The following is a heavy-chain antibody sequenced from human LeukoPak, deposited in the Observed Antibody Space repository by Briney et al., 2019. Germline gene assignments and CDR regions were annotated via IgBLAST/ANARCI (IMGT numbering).Heavy chain of an antibody. V-gene: IGHV1-69*01. CDR1: GGTFSSYA. Sequence: ASVKVSCKASGGTFSSYAISWVRQAPGQGLEWMGGIIPIFGTANYAQKFQGRVTITADESTSTAYMELSSLRSEDTAVYYCAVGYCSSTSCSPYYYYYMDVWGKGTTVTVSS. D-gene: IGHD2-2*01. J-gene: IGHJ6*03. CDR2: IIPIFGTA. CDR3: AVGYCSSTSCSPYYYYYMDV.